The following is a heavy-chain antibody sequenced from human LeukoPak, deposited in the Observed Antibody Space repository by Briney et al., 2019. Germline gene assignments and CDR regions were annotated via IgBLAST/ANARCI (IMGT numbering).Heavy chain of an antibody. CDR3: ARAAAAAPDV. D-gene: IGHD6-13*01. Sequence: LRLSCAASGFTFSSYAMSWIRQFPGQGLEWIGYIYSGGSTYYNPALKNRLVMAIDTSKNQFSLGLTSVTAADTAVYYCARAAAAAPDVWGQGTLVTVSS. V-gene: IGHV4-31*02. CDR2: IYSGGST. J-gene: IGHJ4*02. CDR1: GFTFSSYA.